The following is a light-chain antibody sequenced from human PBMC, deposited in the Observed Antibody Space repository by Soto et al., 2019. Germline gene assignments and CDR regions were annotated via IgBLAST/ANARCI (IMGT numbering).Light chain of an antibody. CDR1: QGLGTN. J-gene: IGKJ5*01. V-gene: IGKV3-15*01. CDR2: AAS. CDR3: QQYNNWPIT. Sequence: IVMTHSPATLSVSPGEIATLSFRASQGLGTNLAWYQQKPGQAPRLLIYAASTRATGVPGRFSGSGSGTEFTLTISSLQSEDFAVYYCQQYNNWPITFGQGTRLEIK.